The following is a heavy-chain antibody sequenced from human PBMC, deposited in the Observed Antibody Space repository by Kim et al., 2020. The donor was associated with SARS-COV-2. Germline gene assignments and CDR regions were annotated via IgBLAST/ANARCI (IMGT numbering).Heavy chain of an antibody. CDR3: VRGSLITVLRGLRAWFDP. V-gene: IGHV3-21*01. CDR1: GFTFSRYS. Sequence: GGSLRLSCAASGFTFSRYSMNWVRQAPGKGLEWVSSISSSGSYIYYADSVKGRFTISRDNAKNSLYLQMNSLRAEDTAAYYCVRGSLITVLRGLRAWFDPWGQGTLVTVSS. D-gene: IGHD3-10*01. CDR2: ISSSGSYI. J-gene: IGHJ5*02.